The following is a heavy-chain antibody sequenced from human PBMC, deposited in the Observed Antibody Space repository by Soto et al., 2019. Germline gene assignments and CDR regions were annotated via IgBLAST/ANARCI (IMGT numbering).Heavy chain of an antibody. J-gene: IGHJ3*02. V-gene: IGHV1-69*12. D-gene: IGHD3-22*01. CDR1: VGTFSSYA. CDR3: ARVSITMIVVVDI. CDR2: IIAIFGTA. Sequence: QVQLVQSGAEVKKPGSSVKVSCKASVGTFSSYAISWVRQAPGQGLEWMGGIIAIFGTAIYAQKFEGRVTITAHESPSTAYLELRSLRSEDTAVYYCARVSITMIVVVDIWGQGTMLAVAS.